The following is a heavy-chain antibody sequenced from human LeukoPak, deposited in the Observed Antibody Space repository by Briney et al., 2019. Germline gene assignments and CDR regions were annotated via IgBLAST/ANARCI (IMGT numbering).Heavy chain of an antibody. D-gene: IGHD1-26*01. V-gene: IGHV2-5*02. J-gene: IGHJ4*02. CDR2: IYWDDDK. CDR3: AHRRELLSFLGSFDY. CDR1: GFSLSTSGVG. Sequence: SGPTLVKPTQTLTLTRTFSGFSLSTSGVGVGWIRQPPGKALEWLALIYWDDDKRYSPSLKSRLTITKDTSKNQVVLTMTNMDPVDTATYYCAHRRELLSFLGSFDYWGQGTLVTVSS.